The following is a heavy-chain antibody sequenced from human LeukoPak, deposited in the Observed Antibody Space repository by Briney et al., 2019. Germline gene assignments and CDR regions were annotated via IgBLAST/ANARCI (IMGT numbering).Heavy chain of an antibody. CDR3: ARDGIVVVPAAIIYYYYGMDV. CDR1: GDSVSSNSAA. CDR2: TYYRSKWYN. J-gene: IGHJ6*02. Sequence: SQTLSLTCAFSGDSVSSNSAAWNWIRQSPSKGLEWLGRTYYRSKWYNDYAVSVKSRITINPDTSKNQFSLQLNSVTPEDTAVYYCARDGIVVVPAAIIYYYYGMDVWGQGTTVTVSS. V-gene: IGHV6-1*01. D-gene: IGHD2-2*02.